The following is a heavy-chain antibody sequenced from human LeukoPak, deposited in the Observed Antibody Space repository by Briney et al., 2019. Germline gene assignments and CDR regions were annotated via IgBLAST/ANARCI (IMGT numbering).Heavy chain of an antibody. Sequence: ASVKVSCKASGYTFTSYGISWVRQAPGQGLEWMGWISAYNGNTNHAQKLQGRVTMTTDTSTSTAYMELRSLRSDDTAVYYCAREVFWSGYFVGYYYYGVDVWGQGTTVTVSS. CDR3: AREVFWSGYFVGYYYYGVDV. V-gene: IGHV1-18*01. CDR1: GYTFTSYG. D-gene: IGHD3-3*01. CDR2: ISAYNGNT. J-gene: IGHJ6*02.